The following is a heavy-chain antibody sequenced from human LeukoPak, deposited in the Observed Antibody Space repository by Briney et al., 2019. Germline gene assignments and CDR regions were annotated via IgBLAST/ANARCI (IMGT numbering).Heavy chain of an antibody. J-gene: IGHJ4*02. D-gene: IGHD5-12*01. CDR2: ISSSSSYI. CDR3: ARLRRSCYDYLYYFDY. CDR1: GFTFSSYS. Sequence: GGSLRLSCAASGFTFSSYSMNWVRQAPGKGLEWVSSISSSSSYIYYADSVKGRFTISRDNAKNSLYLQMNSLRAEDTAVYYCARLRRSCYDYLYYFDYWGQGTLVTVSS. V-gene: IGHV3-21*01.